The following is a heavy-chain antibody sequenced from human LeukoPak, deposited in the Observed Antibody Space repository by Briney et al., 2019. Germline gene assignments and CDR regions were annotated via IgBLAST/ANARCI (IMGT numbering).Heavy chain of an antibody. D-gene: IGHD6-6*01. CDR2: ISYDGSNK. CDR1: GFTFSSYA. CDR3: ARRSSSRPYY. V-gene: IGHV3-30-3*01. Sequence: GRSLRLSCAASGFTFSSYAMHWVRQAPGKGLEWVAVISYDGSNKYYADSVKGRFTISRDNSKNTLYLQMNSLRAEDTAVYYCARRSSSRPYYWGQGTLVTVSS. J-gene: IGHJ4*02.